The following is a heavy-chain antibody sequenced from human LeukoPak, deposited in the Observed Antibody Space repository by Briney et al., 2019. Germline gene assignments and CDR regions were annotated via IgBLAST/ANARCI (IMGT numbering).Heavy chain of an antibody. Sequence: GGSLRLSCAASRFPFTNAWMSWVRQAPGKGLEWVSSISGSDGSTYYADSVKGRFTISRDNSKNTLYLQMNSLRAEDTAVYYCAKYSGSYTYYDMDVWGQGTTVTVSS. CDR1: RFPFTNAW. V-gene: IGHV3-23*01. D-gene: IGHD1-26*01. CDR3: AKYSGSYTYYDMDV. J-gene: IGHJ6*02. CDR2: ISGSDGST.